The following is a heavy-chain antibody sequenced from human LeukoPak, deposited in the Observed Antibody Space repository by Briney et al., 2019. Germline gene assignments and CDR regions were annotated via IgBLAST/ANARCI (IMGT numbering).Heavy chain of an antibody. CDR3: ARGGGSSWTQRGYFQY. D-gene: IGHD6-13*01. J-gene: IGHJ1*01. V-gene: IGHV4-59*01. Sequence: SETLSLTCTVSGGSISSYYWSWIRQPPGKGLEWIGYIYYSGSTNYNPSLKSRVTISVDTSKNQFSLKLSSVTAEDTAVYYCARGGGSSWTQRGYFQYWGQGTLVTVSS. CDR1: GGSISSYY. CDR2: IYYSGST.